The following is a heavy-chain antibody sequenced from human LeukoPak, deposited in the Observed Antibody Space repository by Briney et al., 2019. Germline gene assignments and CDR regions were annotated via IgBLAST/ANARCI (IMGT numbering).Heavy chain of an antibody. Sequence: GGSLRLSCAASGFTFSSYGMSWVRQAPGKGLEWVSAISGSGGSTYYADSVKGRFTISRDNSKNTLYLQMNSLRAEDTAVYYCARDPSGWSQPDYWGQGTLVTVSS. CDR2: ISGSGGST. CDR3: ARDPSGWSQPDY. CDR1: GFTFSSYG. D-gene: IGHD2-15*01. V-gene: IGHV3-23*01. J-gene: IGHJ4*02.